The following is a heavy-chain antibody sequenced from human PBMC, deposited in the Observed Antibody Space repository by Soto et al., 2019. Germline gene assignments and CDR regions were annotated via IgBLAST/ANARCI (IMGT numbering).Heavy chain of an antibody. J-gene: IGHJ5*02. Sequence: GGSLRLSCTASGFTFGDYAMSWFRQAPGKGLEWVGFIRSKAYGGTTEYAASVKGRFTISRDDSKSIAYLQMNSLKTEDTAVYYCTGRPDFYGSGRFDPWGQGTLVTVSS. CDR3: TGRPDFYGSGRFDP. CDR1: GFTFGDYA. CDR2: IRSKAYGGTT. V-gene: IGHV3-49*03. D-gene: IGHD3-10*01.